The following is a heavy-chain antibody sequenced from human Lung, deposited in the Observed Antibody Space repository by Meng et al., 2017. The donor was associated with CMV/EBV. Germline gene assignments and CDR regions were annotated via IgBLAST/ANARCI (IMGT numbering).Heavy chain of an antibody. CDR2: ISVYSGNT. Sequence: VHFVHTGSVVKRPGASVKVSCKASAYTFTTFDINWLRQAPGQGLEWMGWISVYSGNTNYAQKFQGRVTMTTDRSTSTVYMDLTSLRSDDTAVYYCARDFDFWSGYYRPLGYWGQGTLVTVSS. D-gene: IGHD3-3*01. CDR3: ARDFDFWSGYYRPLGY. J-gene: IGHJ4*02. CDR1: AYTFTTFD. V-gene: IGHV1-18*01.